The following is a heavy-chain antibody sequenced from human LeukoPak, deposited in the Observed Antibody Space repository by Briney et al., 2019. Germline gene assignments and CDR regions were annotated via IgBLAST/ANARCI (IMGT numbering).Heavy chain of an antibody. CDR3: AREGAYSGTLYYFDY. V-gene: IGHV3-64*01. CDR2: ISSNGGST. Sequence: GGSLRLSCAASGFTFSSYAMHWVRQAPGKGLEYVSAISSNGGSTYYANSVKGRFTISRDNSKNTLYLQMGSLRAEDMAVYYCAREGAYSGTLYYFDYWGQGTLVTVSS. J-gene: IGHJ4*02. D-gene: IGHD1-26*01. CDR1: GFTFSSYA.